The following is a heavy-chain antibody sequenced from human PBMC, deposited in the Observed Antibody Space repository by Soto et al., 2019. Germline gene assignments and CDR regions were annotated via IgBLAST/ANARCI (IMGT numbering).Heavy chain of an antibody. V-gene: IGHV3-33*01. Sequence: DSGGGVVQPGRSLRLSCAASGFTFRTYGMHWVRQAPGKGLEWVAVIWDDGSNKYYADSVKGRFTISRDNSKNTLYLQMNSLRAEDTAAYYCARDQGTLTTFYYYYAMDVWGQGTTVTVSS. J-gene: IGHJ6*02. CDR3: ARDQGTLTTFYYYYAMDV. CDR2: IWDDGSNK. D-gene: IGHD4-4*01. CDR1: GFTFRTYG.